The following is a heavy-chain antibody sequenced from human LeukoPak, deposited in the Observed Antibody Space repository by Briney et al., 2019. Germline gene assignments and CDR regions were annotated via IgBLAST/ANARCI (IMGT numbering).Heavy chain of an antibody. CDR1: GFTFSSYC. D-gene: IGHD4-23*01. Sequence: PGGSLRLSCAASGFTFSSYCMDWVRQTPGKGLEWVSSISSSSSYIYYADSVKGRFTISRDNAKNSLYLQMNSLRAGDTGVYYCARRGGNSGTAFDIWGQGTMVTVSS. J-gene: IGHJ3*02. CDR3: ARRGGNSGTAFDI. V-gene: IGHV3-21*01. CDR2: ISSSSSYI.